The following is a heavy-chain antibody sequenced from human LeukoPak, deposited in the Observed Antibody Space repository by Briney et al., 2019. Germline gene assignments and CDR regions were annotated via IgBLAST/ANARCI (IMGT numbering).Heavy chain of an antibody. D-gene: IGHD2-15*01. CDR3: ARQGILAVDY. CDR2: IYYSGST. V-gene: IGHV4-39*01. Sequence: PSETLSLTCTVSGGSISSSSYYWGWIRQPPGKGLEWIGSIYYSGSTYYNPSLKSRVTISVDTSKNQFSLKPSSVTAADTAVYYCARQGILAVDYWGQGTLVTVSS. J-gene: IGHJ4*02. CDR1: GGSISSSSYY.